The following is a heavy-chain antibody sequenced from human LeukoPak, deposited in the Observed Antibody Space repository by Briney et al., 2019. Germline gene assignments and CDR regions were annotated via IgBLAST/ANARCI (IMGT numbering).Heavy chain of an antibody. CDR2: FSGSGDST. V-gene: IGHV3-23*01. J-gene: IGHJ4*02. D-gene: IGHD6-19*01. CDR3: ARRSGIAVAGAFDY. Sequence: GGSLRLSCAASGFTFSNYAMRWVRQAPGKGLEWVSGFSGSGDSTYYADSVKGRFTISRDNSKNTLYLQMNSLRAEDTAVYYCARRSGIAVAGAFDYWGQGTLVTVSS. CDR1: GFTFSNYA.